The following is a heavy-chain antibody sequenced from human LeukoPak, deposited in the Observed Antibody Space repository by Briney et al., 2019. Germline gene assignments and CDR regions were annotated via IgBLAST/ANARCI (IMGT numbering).Heavy chain of an antibody. CDR3: AREAVTVVTLETFDL. J-gene: IGHJ5*02. CDR2: ISTSSDYI. V-gene: IGHV3-21*01. CDR1: GFTVSSNY. Sequence: TSGGSLRLSCAASGFTVSSNYMSWVRQAPGKGLEWVSSISTSSDYIYYADSVKDRFTISRDNAKNSLYLQMNSLRAEDTAVYYCAREAVTVVTLETFDLWGQGTLVTVSS. D-gene: IGHD4-23*01.